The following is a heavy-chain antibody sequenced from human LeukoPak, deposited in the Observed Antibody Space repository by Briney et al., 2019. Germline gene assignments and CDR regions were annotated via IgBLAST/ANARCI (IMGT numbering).Heavy chain of an antibody. CDR3: ATDVNTPIGY. V-gene: IGHV3-53*01. CDR1: GFTVSSNY. D-gene: IGHD6-13*01. J-gene: IGHJ4*02. Sequence: GGSLRLSCAASGFTVSSNYMTWVRQAPGKGLEWVSLIHSDDNTFYADSVKGRFTISRDNSKNTMYLQMNSLRAEDTAVYYCATDVNTPIGYWGQGTLVTVSS. CDR2: IHSDDNT.